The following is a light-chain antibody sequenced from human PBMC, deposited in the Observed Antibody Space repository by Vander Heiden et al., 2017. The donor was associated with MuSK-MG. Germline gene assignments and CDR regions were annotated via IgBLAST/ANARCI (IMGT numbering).Light chain of an antibody. CDR2: GDT. V-gene: IGLV1-40*01. CDR1: SSNIGAGYD. J-gene: IGLJ2*01. Sequence: QSVLTQPPSVSGAPGQGVTISCTGSSSNIGAGYDVHWYQQVPGTAPKLLIYGDTNRPSGVPDRFSGSKSGTSASLAVTGLQAEDEADYYCQSHDSTLSGSVFGGGTALTVL. CDR3: QSHDSTLSGSV.